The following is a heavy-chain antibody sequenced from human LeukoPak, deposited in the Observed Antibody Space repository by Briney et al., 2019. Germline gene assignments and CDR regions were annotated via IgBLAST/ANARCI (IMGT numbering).Heavy chain of an antibody. J-gene: IGHJ4*02. Sequence: PGGSLRLSCAASGFTFSSYAMSWVRQAPGKGLEGVSAISGSGGSTYYADSVKGRFTISRDNSKNTLYLQMNSLRAEDTAVYYCAKDRVSVYYYDSSGYYYFDYWGQGTLVTVSS. V-gene: IGHV3-23*01. CDR3: AKDRVSVYYYDSSGYYYFDY. CDR1: GFTFSSYA. CDR2: ISGSGGST. D-gene: IGHD3-22*01.